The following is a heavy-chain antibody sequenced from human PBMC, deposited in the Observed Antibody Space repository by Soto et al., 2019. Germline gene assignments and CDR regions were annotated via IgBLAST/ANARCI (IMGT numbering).Heavy chain of an antibody. V-gene: IGHV1-18*01. Sequence: QVKLVQSGTEVKKPGASLKVSCKASGYSFATSGISWARQAPGQGLEWMGWISVYNGNTNYDQKLHDRVTMTTATSTTTAYLELRSLRSDDTAVYYCARSGQYYDSSGYVNWGQGTLVTVSS. CDR3: ARSGQYYDSSGYVN. CDR1: GYSFATSG. CDR2: ISVYNGNT. D-gene: IGHD3-22*01. J-gene: IGHJ4*02.